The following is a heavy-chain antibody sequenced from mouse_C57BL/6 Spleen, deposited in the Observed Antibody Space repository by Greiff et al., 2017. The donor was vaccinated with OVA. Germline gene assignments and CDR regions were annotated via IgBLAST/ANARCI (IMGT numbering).Heavy chain of an antibody. CDR1: GYTFTSYW. CDR2: IDPNSGGN. CDR3: ARCDGYAYFDY. D-gene: IGHD2-3*01. J-gene: IGHJ2*01. V-gene: IGHV1-72*01. Sequence: VQLQQPGAELVKPGASVKLSCKASGYTFTSYWMHWVKQRPGRGLEWIGRIDPNSGGNKYHEKFKSKATLTVDKPSSTAYIQLSILSSAYSAFYSCARCDGYAYFDYWGQGPTLTVSS.